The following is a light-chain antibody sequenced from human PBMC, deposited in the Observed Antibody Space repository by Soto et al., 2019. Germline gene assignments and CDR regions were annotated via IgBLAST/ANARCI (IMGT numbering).Light chain of an antibody. V-gene: IGKV3-15*01. J-gene: IGKJ1*01. CDR2: GAS. Sequence: IVMTQSPATLSVSPGERVTLSCRASQSVSSNLAWYQQKPGQAPRLLIYGASTRATGIPARFSGSGSGTEFTLTISSLQSEDFAVYYCQQYNNWLSWTFGQGTKVEIK. CDR1: QSVSSN. CDR3: QQYNNWLSWT.